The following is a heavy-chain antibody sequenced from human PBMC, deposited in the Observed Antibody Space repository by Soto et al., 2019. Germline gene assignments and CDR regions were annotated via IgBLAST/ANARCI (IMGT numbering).Heavy chain of an antibody. CDR1: GFTFRSYG. CDR2: ISYDGSNK. J-gene: IGHJ3*02. V-gene: IGHV3-30*18. Sequence: PGGSLRLSCAASGFTFRSYGMHWVRQAPGKGLEWVAVISYDGSNKYYADSVKGRFTISRDNSKNTLYLQMNSLRAEDTDVYYCEKGGVGSNSKAFDIWGQGTMVTVSS. CDR3: EKGGVGSNSKAFDI. D-gene: IGHD1-26*01.